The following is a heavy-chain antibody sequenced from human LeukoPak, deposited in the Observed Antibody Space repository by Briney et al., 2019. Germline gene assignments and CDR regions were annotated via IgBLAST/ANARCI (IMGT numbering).Heavy chain of an antibody. J-gene: IGHJ6*02. CDR3: ARVWWFGELSYYYYYYGMDV. D-gene: IGHD3-10*01. Sequence: PSETLSLTCAVYGGSFSGYNWSWIRQPPGKGLEWIGEINHSGSTNYNPSLKSRVTISVDTSKNQFSLKLSSVTAADTAVYYCARVWWFGELSYYYYYYGMDVWGQGTTVTVSS. CDR1: GGSFSGYN. CDR2: INHSGST. V-gene: IGHV4-34*01.